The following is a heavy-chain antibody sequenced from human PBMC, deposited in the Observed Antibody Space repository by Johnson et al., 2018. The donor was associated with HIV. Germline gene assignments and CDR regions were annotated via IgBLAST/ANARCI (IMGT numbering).Heavy chain of an antibody. CDR2: ISYDGRNK. J-gene: IGHJ3*02. CDR3: ARGGRWGWRGNDAFDI. V-gene: IGHV3-30*03. CDR1: GFTFSNYV. Sequence: QVQLVESGGGVVQPGRSLRLSCAGTGFTFSNYVLHWVRQAPGKGLEWVALISYDGRNKYYAASVKGRFTFSRDHSKNTMYLQMNSLRAEDTAVYYCARGGRWGWRGNDAFDILVQVTLVTVSS. D-gene: IGHD3-3*01.